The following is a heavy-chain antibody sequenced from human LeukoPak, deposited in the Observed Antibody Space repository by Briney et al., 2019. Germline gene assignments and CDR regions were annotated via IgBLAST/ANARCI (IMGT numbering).Heavy chain of an antibody. CDR2: INPNSGGT. Sequence: ASVKVSCKASGYTFTGYYMHWVRQAPGQGLEWMGWINPNSGGTNYAQKFQGRVTMTRDTSISTAYMELSRLRSDDTAVYYCATNGIVGAKVFDYWGQGTLVTVSS. J-gene: IGHJ4*02. V-gene: IGHV1-2*02. CDR3: ATNGIVGAKVFDY. D-gene: IGHD1-26*01. CDR1: GYTFTGYY.